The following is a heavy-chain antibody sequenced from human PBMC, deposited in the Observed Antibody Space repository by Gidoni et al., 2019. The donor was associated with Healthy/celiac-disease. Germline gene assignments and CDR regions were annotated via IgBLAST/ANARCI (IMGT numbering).Heavy chain of an antibody. CDR1: GFPFRSYI. V-gene: IGHV3-48*02. Sequence: EVQLVESGGGLVQPGGSLRLSGAAAGFPFRSYIMNWVRQAPGKGLEWVSYISSSSSTIYYADSVKGRFTISRDNAKNSLYLQMNSLRDEDTAVYYCARDGKSSGWPRDFQHWGQGTLVTVSS. CDR2: ISSSSSTI. D-gene: IGHD6-19*01. J-gene: IGHJ1*01. CDR3: ARDGKSSGWPRDFQH.